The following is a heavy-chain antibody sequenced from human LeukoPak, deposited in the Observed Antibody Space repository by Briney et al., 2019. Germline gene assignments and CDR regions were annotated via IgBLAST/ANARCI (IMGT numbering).Heavy chain of an antibody. CDR2: ISYDGNNQ. Sequence: PGGSLRLSCAVSGFAFSSLAMHWVRRAPGKGLEWVAFISYDGNNQYYADSVKGRFTISRDNSKNTLYLQMNNLRAEDTAIYYCARVGSRYCSGANCYDGFWGQGTLVSVSS. V-gene: IGHV3-30-3*01. CDR3: ARVGSRYCSGANCYDGF. CDR1: GFAFSSLA. D-gene: IGHD2-15*01. J-gene: IGHJ4*02.